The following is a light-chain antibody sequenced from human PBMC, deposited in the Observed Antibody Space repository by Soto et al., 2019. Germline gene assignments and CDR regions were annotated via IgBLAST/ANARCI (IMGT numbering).Light chain of an antibody. CDR1: QSVNIY. V-gene: IGKV3-11*01. CDR2: DAS. J-gene: IGKJ5*01. Sequence: IVLTQSPATLSWSPGERATLSCRASQSVNIYLAWYQQKPGQAPRLLIYDASNRATGIPARFSGSGSGTEFTLTISSLEPEDAAVYYCQQRSNWPPITFGQGTRLEIK. CDR3: QQRSNWPPIT.